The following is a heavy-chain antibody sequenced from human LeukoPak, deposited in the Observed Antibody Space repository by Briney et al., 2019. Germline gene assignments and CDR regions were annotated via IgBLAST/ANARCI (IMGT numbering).Heavy chain of an antibody. Sequence: SETLSLTCTVSGGSISSSTYYWGWIRQPPGKGLEWIGSISYSGSTYYNPSLKSRVTISVDTSKNQFSLKLSSVTAADTAVYYCARGGLGATLGDFHYWGQGTLVTVSS. CDR2: ISYSGST. V-gene: IGHV4-39*01. CDR1: GGSISSSTYY. J-gene: IGHJ4*02. CDR3: ARGGLGATLGDFHY.